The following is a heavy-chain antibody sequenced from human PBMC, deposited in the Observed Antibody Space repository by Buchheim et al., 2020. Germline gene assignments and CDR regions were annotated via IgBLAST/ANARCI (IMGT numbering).Heavy chain of an antibody. D-gene: IGHD3-10*01. J-gene: IGHJ4*02. CDR1: GYTFTNYY. CDR3: ARCALGSTSMVSPFDY. Sequence: QVQLVQSGAEVKKPGASVRVSCKASGYTFTNYYMHWVRQAPGQGLEWMGIIIPSGGSTSYAQKFQGRVTMTRDTSTHTVYMELSSLNSEDTAVYYCARCALGSTSMVSPFDYWGQGTL. V-gene: IGHV1-46*01. CDR2: IIPSGGST.